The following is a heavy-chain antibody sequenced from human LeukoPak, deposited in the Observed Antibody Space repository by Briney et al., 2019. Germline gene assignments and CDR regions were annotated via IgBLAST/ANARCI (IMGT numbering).Heavy chain of an antibody. Sequence: SETLSLTCAVYGGSFSGYYWSWIRQPPGKGLEWIGEINHSGSTNYNPSLKSRVTISVDTSKNQLSLKLSSVTAADTAVYYCARGAGSGWSPNYYGMDVWGQRTTVTVSS. V-gene: IGHV4-34*01. D-gene: IGHD6-19*01. J-gene: IGHJ6*02. CDR3: ARGAGSGWSPNYYGMDV. CDR1: GGSFSGYY. CDR2: INHSGST.